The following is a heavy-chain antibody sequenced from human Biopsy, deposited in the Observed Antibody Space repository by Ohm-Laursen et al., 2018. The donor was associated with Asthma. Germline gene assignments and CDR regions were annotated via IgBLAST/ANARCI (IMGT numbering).Heavy chain of an antibody. V-gene: IGHV1-69*05. D-gene: IGHD3-9*01. CDR3: ARTYYDFLTGQVNDAFAI. J-gene: IGHJ3*02. CDR2: IIPIFDST. Sequence: SVKVSCKASGFTLIDYGLTWVRQAPGQGLEWMGTIIPIFDSTKYAQKFQGRVTITRDTSASTAYMELSSLRSEDTAVYYCARTYYDFLTGQVNDAFAIWGQGTLVTVSS. CDR1: GFTLIDYG.